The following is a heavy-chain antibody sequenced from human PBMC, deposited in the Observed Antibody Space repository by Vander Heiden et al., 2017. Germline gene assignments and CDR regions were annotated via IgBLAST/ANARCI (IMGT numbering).Heavy chain of an antibody. D-gene: IGHD3-9*01. J-gene: IGHJ4*02. CDR3: ARDKLRYFDWLSY. CDR2: ISSSGSTI. CDR1: GFTFSDYY. V-gene: IGHV3-11*01. Sequence: VQLVESGGGLVKPGGSLRLSCAPSGFTFSDYYMSWLRQAPGKWLEWVSYISSSGSTIDYADSVKGRFTISRENAKSSLYLQMNSRRAEDTAVYYCARDKLRYFDWLSYGGQGTLVTVSS.